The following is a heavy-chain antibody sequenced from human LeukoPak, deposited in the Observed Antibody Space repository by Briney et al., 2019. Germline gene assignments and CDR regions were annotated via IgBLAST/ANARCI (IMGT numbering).Heavy chain of an antibody. J-gene: IGHJ6*03. D-gene: IGHD2-2*01. CDR3: ASKYQLLWGGDYYYYMDV. V-gene: IGHV1-69*13. Sequence: ASVKVSCKASGGTFSSYAISWVRQAPGQGLEWMGGIIPIFGTANYAQKFQGRVTITADESTSTAYMELSSLRSEDTAVYYCASKYQLLWGGDYYYYMDVWGKGTTVTVSS. CDR1: GGTFSSYA. CDR2: IIPIFGTA.